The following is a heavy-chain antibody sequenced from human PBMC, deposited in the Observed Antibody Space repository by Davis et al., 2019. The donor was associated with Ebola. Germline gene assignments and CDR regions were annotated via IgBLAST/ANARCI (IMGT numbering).Heavy chain of an antibody. CDR3: ARHTVTYYFDY. Sequence: SETLSLTCAVYGGSFSGYYWSWIRQPPGKGLEWIGAINHSGSTNYNPSLKSRVTISVDTSKNQFSLKLSSVTAADTAVYYCARHTVTYYFDYWGQGTLVTVSS. CDR1: GGSFSGYY. CDR2: INHSGST. V-gene: IGHV4-34*01. J-gene: IGHJ4*02. D-gene: IGHD4-17*01.